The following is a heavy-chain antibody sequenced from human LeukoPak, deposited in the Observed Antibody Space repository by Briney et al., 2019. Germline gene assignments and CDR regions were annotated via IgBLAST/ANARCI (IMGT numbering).Heavy chain of an antibody. D-gene: IGHD1-26*01. CDR2: SYYSGST. CDR1: GFTISSSSMY. CDR3: IEGIVGATIGY. V-gene: IGHV4-39*01. J-gene: IGHJ4*02. Sequence: SETLSLTCTVSGFTISSSSMYWGRLRQPPGQGLESTGSSYYSGSTYYNPSRKSRVTISVDTSKNQFSLKLSSVTAADTVVYYCIEGIVGATIGYWGQGTLVTVSS.